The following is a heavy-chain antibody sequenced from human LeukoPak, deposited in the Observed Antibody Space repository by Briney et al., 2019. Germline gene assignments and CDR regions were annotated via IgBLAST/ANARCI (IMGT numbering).Heavy chain of an antibody. V-gene: IGHV4-59*01. Sequence: PSETLSLTCTVSGGSISRYYWSWIRQPPGKGLEWIGYIYYSGSTNNNPSLKSRVTISVDTSKNQFSLKLSSVTAADTAVYYCAGNMGGYTYSFGYWGQGTLVTVSS. CDR1: GGSISRYY. D-gene: IGHD5-18*01. J-gene: IGHJ4*02. CDR2: IYYSGST. CDR3: AGNMGGYTYSFGY.